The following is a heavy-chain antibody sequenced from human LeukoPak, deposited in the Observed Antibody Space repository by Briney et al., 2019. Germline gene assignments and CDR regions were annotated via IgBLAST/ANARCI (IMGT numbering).Heavy chain of an antibody. CDR2: ISGSGGST. J-gene: IGHJ4*02. CDR3: AKATRITMIVVVITDFDY. D-gene: IGHD3-22*01. V-gene: IGHV3-23*01. CDR1: GFTFSSYA. Sequence: GGSLRLSCAASGFTFSSYAMSWVRQAPGKGLEWVSAISGSGGSTYYADSVKGRFTISRDNSKNTLYLQMNSLRAEDTAVYYCAKATRITMIVVVITDFDYWGQETLVTVSS.